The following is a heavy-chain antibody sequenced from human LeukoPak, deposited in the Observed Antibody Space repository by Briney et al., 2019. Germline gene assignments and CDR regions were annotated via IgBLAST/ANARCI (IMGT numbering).Heavy chain of an antibody. CDR3: ARVGDSSGYYYYYYYMDV. CDR1: GFTFSSYS. Sequence: GGSLRLSCAASGFTFSSYSMNWVRQAPGKGLEWVSSISSSSSYIYYADSVKGRFTISRDNAKNSLSLQMNSLRAEDTAVYYCARVGDSSGYYYYYYYMDVWGKGTTVSVSS. CDR2: ISSSSSYI. D-gene: IGHD3-22*01. J-gene: IGHJ6*03. V-gene: IGHV3-21*01.